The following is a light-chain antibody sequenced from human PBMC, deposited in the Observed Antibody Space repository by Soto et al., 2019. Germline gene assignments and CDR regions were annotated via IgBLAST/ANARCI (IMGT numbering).Light chain of an antibody. CDR2: KAS. V-gene: IGKV1-5*03. CDR1: QSISSW. Sequence: DIQMTQSPSTLSASVGDRVTITCRASQSISSWLAWYQQKPGKAPKLLIYKASSLESGVPSRFSGSGSGTGFTLTINSLQPDDFATYYCQQYISYSFTFGQGTKLEIK. CDR3: QQYISYSFT. J-gene: IGKJ2*01.